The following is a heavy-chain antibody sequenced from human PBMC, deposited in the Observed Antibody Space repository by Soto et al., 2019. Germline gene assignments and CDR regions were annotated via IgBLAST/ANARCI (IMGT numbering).Heavy chain of an antibody. CDR1: GGSISSYY. V-gene: IGHV4-59*01. J-gene: IGHJ5*02. D-gene: IGHD6-13*01. CDR2: IYYSGST. CDR3: ARGGAAAVPGGIWFDP. Sequence: SETLSLTCTVSGGSISSYYWSWIRQPPGKGLEWIGYIYYSGSTNYNPSLKSRVTISVDTSKNQFSLKLSSVTAADTAVYYCARGGAAAVPGGIWFDPWGQGTLVTVSS.